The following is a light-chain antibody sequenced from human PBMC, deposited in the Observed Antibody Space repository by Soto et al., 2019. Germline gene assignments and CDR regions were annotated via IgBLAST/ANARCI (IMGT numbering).Light chain of an antibody. V-gene: IGKV4-1*01. CDR3: QQYYSIPRT. J-gene: IGKJ1*01. CDR1: QSVLLSSKNRNY. CDR2: WAS. Sequence: DIVMTQSPDSLAVSLGERATINCKSSQSVLLSSKNRNYLAWYQQKPGQPPKLLIYWASPRESGVPDRFSGSGSGTDFTLTISSLQAEDVAVYYCQQYYSIPRTFGHGTKVEIK.